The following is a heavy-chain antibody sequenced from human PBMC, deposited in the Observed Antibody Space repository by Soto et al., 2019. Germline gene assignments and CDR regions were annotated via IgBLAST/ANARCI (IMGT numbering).Heavy chain of an antibody. CDR3: ARDDVYSSGRSRTFAY. D-gene: IGHD6-19*01. V-gene: IGHV6-1*01. CDR1: GDSVSSNSAA. CDR2: TYYRSKWYN. Sequence: SQTLSLTCAISGDSVSSNSAAWNWIRQSPSRGLEWLGRTYYRSKWYNDYAVSVKSRITINPDTSKNQFSLQLNSVTPEDTAVYYCARDDVYSSGRSRTFAYWGQGTLVTVSS. J-gene: IGHJ4*02.